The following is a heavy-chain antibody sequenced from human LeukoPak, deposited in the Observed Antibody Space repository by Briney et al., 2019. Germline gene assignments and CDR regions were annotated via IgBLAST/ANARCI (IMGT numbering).Heavy chain of an antibody. Sequence: SVKVSCKASGGTFSSYAISWVRQAPGQGLEWMGRIIPILGIANYAQKFQGRVTITADKSTSTAYMELSSLRSEDTAVYYCARDPILVGSYGSDPYYYYYGMDVWGQGTTVTVSS. J-gene: IGHJ6*02. V-gene: IGHV1-69*04. CDR1: GGTFSSYA. CDR3: ARDPILVGSYGSDPYYYYYGMDV. CDR2: IIPILGIA. D-gene: IGHD5-18*01.